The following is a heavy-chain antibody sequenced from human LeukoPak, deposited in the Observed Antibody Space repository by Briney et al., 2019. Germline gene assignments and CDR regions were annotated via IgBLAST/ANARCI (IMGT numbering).Heavy chain of an antibody. Sequence: QSGGSLRLSCAASGFTFSSYEMNWVRQAPGKGLEWVSYISSSGSTIYYADSVKGRFTISRDNAKNSLYLQMNSLRAEDTAVYYCARDLLITMVRGVIPLDYGMDVWGQGTTVTVSS. CDR2: ISSSGSTI. J-gene: IGHJ6*02. CDR3: ARDLLITMVRGVIPLDYGMDV. V-gene: IGHV3-48*03. D-gene: IGHD3-10*01. CDR1: GFTFSSYE.